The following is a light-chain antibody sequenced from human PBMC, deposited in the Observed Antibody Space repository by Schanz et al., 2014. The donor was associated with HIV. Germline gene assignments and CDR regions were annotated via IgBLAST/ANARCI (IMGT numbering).Light chain of an antibody. V-gene: IGLV2-8*01. J-gene: IGLJ2*01. Sequence: QSVLTQPPSASGSPGQSVTISCTGTRSDIGTHDFVSWYQLHPGKAPKLMIYEVSERPSGVPDRFSGSKSGNTASLTVSGLQAEDEADYYCATWDISRNGPVFGGGTKLTVL. CDR2: EVS. CDR3: ATWDISRNGPV. CDR1: RSDIGTHDF.